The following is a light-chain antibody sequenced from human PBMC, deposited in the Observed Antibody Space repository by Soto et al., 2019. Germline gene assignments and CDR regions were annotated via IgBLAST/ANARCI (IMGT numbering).Light chain of an antibody. V-gene: IGLV1-40*01. J-gene: IGLJ2*01. CDR2: GNS. CDR1: SSNIGAGYD. Sequence: QSVLTQPPSVSGAPGLRVTISCTGSSSNIGAGYDVHWYQQLPGTAPKLLIYGNSNRPSGVPDRFSGSKSGTSASLAITGLQAEDEADYYCQSYDSSLVVFGGGTKVTVL. CDR3: QSYDSSLVV.